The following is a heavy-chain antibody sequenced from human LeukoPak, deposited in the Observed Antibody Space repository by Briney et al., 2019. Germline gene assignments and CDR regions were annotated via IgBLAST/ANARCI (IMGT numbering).Heavy chain of an antibody. CDR2: MNPNSGNT. Sequence: ASVKVSCKASGYTFTSYDINWVRQATGQGLEWMGWMNPNSGNTGYAQKFQGRVTMTRNTSISTAHMELSSLRSEDTAVYYCARGHRITIFGVVQNFDYWGQGTLVTVSS. J-gene: IGHJ4*02. V-gene: IGHV1-8*01. CDR3: ARGHRITIFGVVQNFDY. CDR1: GYTFTSYD. D-gene: IGHD3-3*01.